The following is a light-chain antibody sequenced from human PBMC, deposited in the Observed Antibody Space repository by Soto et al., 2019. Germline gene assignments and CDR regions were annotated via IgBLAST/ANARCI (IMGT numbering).Light chain of an antibody. CDR2: DVN. V-gene: IGLV2-11*01. CDR1: SSDVGGYNY. CDR3: CSYAGSPSFYV. J-gene: IGLJ7*01. Sequence: QSALTQPRSVSGSPGQSVTISCTGTSSDVGGYNYVSWYQQHPGEAPKVMIFDVNKRPSGVPDRFSGSKSGNTASLTISGLQAEDEADYYCCSYAGSPSFYVFGSGTQLTVL.